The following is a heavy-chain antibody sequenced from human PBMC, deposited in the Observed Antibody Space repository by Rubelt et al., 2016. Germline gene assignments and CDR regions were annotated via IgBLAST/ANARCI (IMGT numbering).Heavy chain of an antibody. V-gene: IGHV4-34*01. CDR1: GGSFSGYY. Sequence: QVQLQQWGAGLLKPSETLSLTCAVYGGSFSGYYWSWIRPPPGKGLEWIGEINHSGSTNYNPSLKSRVTISVDTSKNQFSLKLSSVTAADTAVYYCARHSHNCSSTSCGLNWFDPWGQGTLVTVSS. D-gene: IGHD2-2*01. J-gene: IGHJ5*02. CDR3: ARHSHNCSSTSCGLNWFDP. CDR2: INHSGST.